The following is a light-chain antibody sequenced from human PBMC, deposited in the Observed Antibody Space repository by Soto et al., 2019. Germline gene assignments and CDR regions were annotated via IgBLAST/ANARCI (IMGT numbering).Light chain of an antibody. CDR3: QTWDTGIHV. V-gene: IGLV2-11*01. J-gene: IGLJ2*01. CDR2: DVS. Sequence: QSALTQPRSVSGSPGQSVTISCTGTSSDVGGYNYVSWYQQHPGKAPKLMIYDVSKRPSGVPDRFSGSSSGADRYLTISSLQSEDEADYYCQTWDTGIHVFGAGTKLTVL. CDR1: SSDVGGYNY.